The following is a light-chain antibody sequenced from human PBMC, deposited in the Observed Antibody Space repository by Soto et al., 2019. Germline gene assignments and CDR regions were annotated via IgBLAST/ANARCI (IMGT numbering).Light chain of an antibody. CDR2: EVS. CDR3: CSYAGSXLHYV. V-gene: IGLV2-23*02. Sequence: QSVLTQPASVSGSPGQSITISCTGTSSDVGSYNLVSWYQQHPGKAPKLMIYEVSKRPSGVSNRFSGSKSGNTASLTISGLQAEDEADYYCCSYAGSXLHYVFGTGTKVTVL. CDR1: SSDVGSYNL. J-gene: IGLJ1*01.